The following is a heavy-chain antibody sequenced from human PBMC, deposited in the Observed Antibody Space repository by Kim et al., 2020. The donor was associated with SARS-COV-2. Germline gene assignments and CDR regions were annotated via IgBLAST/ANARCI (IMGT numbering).Heavy chain of an antibody. J-gene: IGHJ6*02. CDR2: INHSGST. CDR3: ARGFSGWKSMDV. Sequence: SETLSLTCAVYGGSFSGYYWSWIRQPPGKGLEWIGEINHSGSTNYNPSLKSRVTISVDTSKNQFSLKLSSVTAADTAVYYCARGFSGWKSMDVWGQGTTVTVSS. CDR1: GGSFSGYY. V-gene: IGHV4-34*01. D-gene: IGHD6-19*01.